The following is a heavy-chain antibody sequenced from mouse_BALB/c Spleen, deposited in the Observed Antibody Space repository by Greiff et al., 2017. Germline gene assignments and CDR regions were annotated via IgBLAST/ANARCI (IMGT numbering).Heavy chain of an antibody. CDR3: APLDSSGYGFAY. Sequence: EVQLVESGGGLVQPGGSRKLSCAASGFTFSSFGMHWVRQAPEKGLEWVAYISSGSSTIYYADTVKGRFTISRDNPKNTLFLQMTSLRSEDTAMYYCAPLDSSGYGFAYWGQGTLVTVSA. D-gene: IGHD3-2*01. CDR2: ISSGSSTI. J-gene: IGHJ3*01. V-gene: IGHV5-17*02. CDR1: GFTFSSFG.